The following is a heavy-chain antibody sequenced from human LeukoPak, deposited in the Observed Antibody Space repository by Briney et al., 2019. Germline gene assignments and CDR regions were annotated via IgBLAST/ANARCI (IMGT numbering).Heavy chain of an antibody. V-gene: IGHV3-7*01. Sequence: GGSLRLSXAASGFTFSSHWMSWVRQAPGKGLEWVANINQSGIEKYYVDSVKGRFTISRDNAKNSLYLQMNSLRAEDTAVYYCARDVGGFDPWGQGTLVTVSS. CDR2: INQSGIEK. CDR1: GFTFSSHW. CDR3: ARDVGGFDP. J-gene: IGHJ5*02.